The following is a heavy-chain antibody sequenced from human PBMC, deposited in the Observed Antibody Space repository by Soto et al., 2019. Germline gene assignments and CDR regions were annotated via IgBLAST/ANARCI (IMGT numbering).Heavy chain of an antibody. V-gene: IGHV3-53*01. CDR3: ASSSVLRFLEWSPLYGMDV. CDR1: GFTVSSNY. CDR2: IYSGGST. Sequence: GGSLRLSCAASGFTVSSNYMSWVRQAPGKGLEWVSVIYSGGSTYYADSVKGRFTISRDNSKNTLYLQMNSLRAEDTAVYYCASSSVLRFLEWSPLYGMDVWGQGTTVTVS. J-gene: IGHJ6*02. D-gene: IGHD3-3*01.